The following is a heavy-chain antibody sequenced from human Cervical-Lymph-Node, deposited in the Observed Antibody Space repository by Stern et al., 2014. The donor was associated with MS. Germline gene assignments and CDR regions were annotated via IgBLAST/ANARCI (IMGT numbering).Heavy chain of an antibody. V-gene: IGHV1-69*01. CDR3: ARDRLRYSSSSSRRGYGMDV. CDR2: AIPIFGAA. CDR1: GGTFSTYS. J-gene: IGHJ6*02. Sequence: VQLVESGAEVKKPGSSGKVSCKASGGTFSTYSISWGRQAPRPGLDEMGGAIPIFGAANYAQRFQGRVTMTADESTSTAHMELSSLRSEDTAVYYCARDRLRYSSSSSRRGYGMDVWGQGTTVTVSS. D-gene: IGHD6-6*01.